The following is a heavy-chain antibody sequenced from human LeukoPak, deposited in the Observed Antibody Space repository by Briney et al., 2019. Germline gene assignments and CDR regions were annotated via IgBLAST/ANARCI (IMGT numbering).Heavy chain of an antibody. J-gene: IGHJ4*02. D-gene: IGHD6-13*01. CDR3: ARARAAAGLTNYFDY. CDR1: GVSFSGYY. V-gene: IGHV4-34*01. CDR2: INHSGST. Sequence: SETLSLTCAVYGVSFSGYYWSWIRQPPGKGLEWIGEINHSGSTNYNPSLKSRVTISVDTSKNQFSLKLSSVTAADTAVYYCARARAAAGLTNYFDYWGQGTLVTVSS.